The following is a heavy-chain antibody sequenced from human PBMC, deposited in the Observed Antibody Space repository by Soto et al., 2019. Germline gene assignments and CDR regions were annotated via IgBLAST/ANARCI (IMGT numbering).Heavy chain of an antibody. CDR1: GYTFTGYY. D-gene: IGHD2-2*01. V-gene: IGHV1-2*04. Sequence: ASVKVSCKASGYTFTGYYMHWVRQAPGQGLEWMGWINPNSGGTNYAQKFQGWVTMTRDTSISTAYMELSRLRSDDTAVYYCARSGINIVVVPAAQDPYYGMDVWGQGTTVTVSS. CDR2: INPNSGGT. CDR3: ARSGINIVVVPAAQDPYYGMDV. J-gene: IGHJ6*02.